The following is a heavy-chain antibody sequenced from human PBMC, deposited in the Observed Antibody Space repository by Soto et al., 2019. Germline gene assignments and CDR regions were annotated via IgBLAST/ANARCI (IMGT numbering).Heavy chain of an antibody. J-gene: IGHJ6*02. CDR3: ARDRGPVAAAGTINYYYGMDV. D-gene: IGHD6-13*01. CDR2: ISSSGSTI. CDR1: GFTFSSYG. V-gene: IGHV3-48*03. Sequence: QSGGSLRLSCAASGFTFSSYGMNWVRQAPGKGLEWVSYISSSGSTIYYADSVKGRFTISRDNAKNSLYLQMNSLRAEDTAVYYCARDRGPVAAAGTINYYYGMDVWGQGTTVTVSS.